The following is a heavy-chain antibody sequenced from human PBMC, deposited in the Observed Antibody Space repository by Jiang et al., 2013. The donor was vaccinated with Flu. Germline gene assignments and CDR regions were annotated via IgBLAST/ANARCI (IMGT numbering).Heavy chain of an antibody. CDR1: Y. CDR2: SHLSMVTP. D-gene: IGHD1-26*01. Sequence: YLHWVRQAPGPKRLSGWDGSHLSMVTPTTHRNYQDRVTITRDRSMSTAYMELSSLRSEDTAMYYCASTRVGATTRDAFDIWGQGTMVTVSS. J-gene: IGHJ3*02. CDR3: ASTRVGATTRDAFDI. V-gene: IGHV1-45*02.